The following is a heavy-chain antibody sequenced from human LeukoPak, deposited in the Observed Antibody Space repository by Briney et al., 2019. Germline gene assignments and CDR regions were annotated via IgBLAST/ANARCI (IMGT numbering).Heavy chain of an antibody. J-gene: IGHJ3*01. CDR1: GFTFSRYA. CDR3: ARDLPGPVAGIDAFDV. Sequence: GGSLRLSCAASGFTFSRYAMSWVRQAPGKGLEWVSGISGSGGTIYYGDSVKGRVTISRENSKNTLYLQMNSLGAEDTAVYYCARDLPGPVAGIDAFDVWGQGTMLTVSS. CDR2: ISGSGGTI. D-gene: IGHD6-19*01. V-gene: IGHV3-23*01.